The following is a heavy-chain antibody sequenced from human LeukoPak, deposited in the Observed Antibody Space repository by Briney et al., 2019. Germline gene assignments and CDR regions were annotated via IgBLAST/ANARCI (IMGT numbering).Heavy chain of an antibody. CDR1: GGSISSYY. D-gene: IGHD3-16*01. J-gene: IGHJ4*02. V-gene: IGHV4-4*09. CDR2: IYHSGST. CDR3: ARGVGLTQGGAFDF. Sequence: SETLSLTCTVSGGSISSYYWGWIRQPPGKGLEWIGSIYHSGSTHYKSSLKSRVTISVDTSKNQLSLKLTSVTAADTAVYYCARGVGLTQGGAFDFWGQGTLVTVSS.